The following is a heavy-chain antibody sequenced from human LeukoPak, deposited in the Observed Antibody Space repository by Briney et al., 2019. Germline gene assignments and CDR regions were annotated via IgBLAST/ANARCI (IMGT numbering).Heavy chain of an antibody. D-gene: IGHD3-10*01. CDR1: GGSISSYY. J-gene: IGHJ5*02. CDR2: IYTSGST. CDR3: ARELRGVDGSGGSRWFDP. V-gene: IGHV4-4*07. Sequence: SETLPLTCTVSGGSISSYYWSWIRQPAGKGLEWIGRIYTSGSTNYNPSLKSRVTMSVDTSKNQFSLKLSSVTAADTAVYYCARELRGVDGSGGSRWFDPWGQGTLVTVSS.